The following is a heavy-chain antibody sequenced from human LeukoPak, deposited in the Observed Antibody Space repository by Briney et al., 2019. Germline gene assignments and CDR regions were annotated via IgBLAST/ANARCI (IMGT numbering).Heavy chain of an antibody. D-gene: IGHD6-13*01. Sequence: GGSLRLSCAASGFTVSSNCMSWVRQAPGKGLEWVSVIYSGGSTYYADSVKGRFTISRDNSKNTLYLQMNSLRAEDTAVYYCARGQAAAGYDYYYYYGMDVWGKGTTVTVSS. CDR3: ARGQAAAGYDYYYYYGMDV. V-gene: IGHV3-53*01. CDR1: GFTVSSNC. J-gene: IGHJ6*04. CDR2: IYSGGST.